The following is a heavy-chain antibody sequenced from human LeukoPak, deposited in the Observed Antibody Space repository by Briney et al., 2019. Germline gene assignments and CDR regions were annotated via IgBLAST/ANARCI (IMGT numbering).Heavy chain of an antibody. J-gene: IGHJ4*02. CDR1: GGSISSSSYY. V-gene: IGHV4-39*01. D-gene: IGHD3-22*01. CDR2: IYYSGST. Sequence: SETLSLTCTVSGGSISSSSYYWGWIRQPPGKGLEWIGSIYYSGSTYYNPSLKSRVTISVDTSKNQFSLKLSSVTAADTAVYYCARLSNDDSSGYPAAVRRFDYWGQGTLVTVSS. CDR3: ARLSNDDSSGYPAAVRRFDY.